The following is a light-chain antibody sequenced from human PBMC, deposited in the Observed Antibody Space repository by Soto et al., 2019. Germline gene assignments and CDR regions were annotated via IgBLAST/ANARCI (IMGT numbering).Light chain of an antibody. Sequence: QSALTQPASVSGSPGQSITISCTGTSSDVGGYNYVSWFQQHPGKAPKLMIYEVSSRPSGVSDRFSGSKSGNTASLTISGLHTEDEADYYCNSYTTSSTWVFGGGTKLTVL. CDR1: SSDVGGYNY. CDR3: NSYTTSSTWV. CDR2: EVS. J-gene: IGLJ3*02. V-gene: IGLV2-14*01.